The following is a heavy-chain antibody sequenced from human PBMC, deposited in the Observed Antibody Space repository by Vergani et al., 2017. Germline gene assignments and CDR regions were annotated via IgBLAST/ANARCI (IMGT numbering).Heavy chain of an antibody. CDR3: ARHKVQLVPGNYYYYWYMGV. J-gene: IGHJ6*03. V-gene: IGHV4-39*01. CDR2: IDYSGST. D-gene: IGHD3-10*01. CDR1: GGSIRSTFYY. Sequence: QLQLQESDPGLVKPSETLSLTCTASGGSIRSTFYYWGWIRQPPGKGREWIGTIDYSGSTYYNLSIKSRVTISVDTSKNQFSLKQDSVTAADTAVYYCARHKVQLVPGNYYYYWYMGVWGKGTTVTVSS.